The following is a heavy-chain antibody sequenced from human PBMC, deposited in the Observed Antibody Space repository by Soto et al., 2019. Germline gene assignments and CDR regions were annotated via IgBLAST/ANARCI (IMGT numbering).Heavy chain of an antibody. J-gene: IGHJ4*02. V-gene: IGHV3-21*01. CDR3: ASSLVTMIVVADPYFDY. CDR1: RFTFSSYS. Sequence: EVQLVESGGGLVKPGGSLRLSCAASRFTFSSYSMNWVRQAPGKGLEWVSSISSSSSYIYYADSVKGRFTISRDNAKNSLYLQMNSLRAEDTAVYYCASSLVTMIVVADPYFDYWGQGTLVTVSS. D-gene: IGHD3-22*01. CDR2: ISSSSSYI.